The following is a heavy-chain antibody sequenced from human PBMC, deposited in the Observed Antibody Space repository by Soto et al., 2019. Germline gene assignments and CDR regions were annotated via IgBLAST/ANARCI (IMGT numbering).Heavy chain of an antibody. D-gene: IGHD2-15*01. CDR1: GFTVSSNY. CDR3: AREVVVNDHGAFDI. CDR2: IYSGDNT. J-gene: IGHJ3*02. Sequence: VQLVESGGGLIQPGGSLRLSCAASGFTVSSNYMSWVRQAPGKGLEWVSVIYSGDNTYYADSVKGRFTISRDNSKNTLYLQMNSLRAEDTAVYYCAREVVVNDHGAFDIWGQGTMVTVSS. V-gene: IGHV3-53*01.